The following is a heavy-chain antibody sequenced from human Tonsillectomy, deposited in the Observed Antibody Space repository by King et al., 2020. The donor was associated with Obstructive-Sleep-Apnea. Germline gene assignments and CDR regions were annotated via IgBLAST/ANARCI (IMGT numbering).Heavy chain of an antibody. CDR2: ISYDGINK. CDR1: GFTFSSYG. Sequence: VQLVESGGGVVQPGRSLRLSCAASGFTFSSYGMHWVRQAPGKGLEGVAVISYDGINKYYADSVKGRFTISRDNSKNTLYLQMNSLRAEDTAVYYCAKDSSSSWGYGMDVWGQGTTVTVSS. D-gene: IGHD6-13*01. CDR3: AKDSSSSWGYGMDV. J-gene: IGHJ6*02. V-gene: IGHV3-30*18.